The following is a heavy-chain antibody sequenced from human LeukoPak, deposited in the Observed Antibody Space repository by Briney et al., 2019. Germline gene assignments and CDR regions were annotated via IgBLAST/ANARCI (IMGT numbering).Heavy chain of an antibody. Sequence: SETLSLTCTVSGGSISSYYWSWIRQPPGKGLEWIGYIYYSGSTNYNPSLKSRVTISVDTSKNQFSLKLSSVTAADTAVYYCAREGGGIAAPHPYYFDYWGQGTLVTVSS. CDR1: GGSISSYY. D-gene: IGHD6-13*01. V-gene: IGHV4-59*01. J-gene: IGHJ4*02. CDR3: AREGGGIAAPHPYYFDY. CDR2: IYYSGST.